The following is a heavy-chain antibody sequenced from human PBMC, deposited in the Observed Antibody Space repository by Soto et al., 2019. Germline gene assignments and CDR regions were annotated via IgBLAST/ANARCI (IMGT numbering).Heavy chain of an antibody. J-gene: IGHJ4*02. CDR2: VYYSGST. Sequence: SETLSLTCTVSGGSVSSSSYYWGWVRQPPGKGLEWIGSVYYSGSTYYNPSLESRVTISVDKSKNQFSLKLMSLSAADTAVYCGRLDGLATISYYFDYWGQGALVTVSS. CDR1: GGSVSSSSYY. CDR3: GRLDGLATISYYFDY. V-gene: IGHV4-39*01. D-gene: IGHD3-9*01.